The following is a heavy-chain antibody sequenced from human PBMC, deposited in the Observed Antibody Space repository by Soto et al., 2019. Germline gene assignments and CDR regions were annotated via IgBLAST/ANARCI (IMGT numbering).Heavy chain of an antibody. CDR1: GGSLSSGDW. Sequence: QLQLQESGPGLVEPSGTLSLACGVSGGSLSSGDWWSWVRQPPGKGLEWIGEISLGGTTSYNPSLKSRVSMSLDTSKNHCSLKVSSVIAADTAVYYCARGGDYTPGFDGWGQGTLVTVSS. D-gene: IGHD3-3*01. V-gene: IGHV4-4*02. J-gene: IGHJ4*02. CDR2: ISLGGTT. CDR3: ARGGDYTPGFDG.